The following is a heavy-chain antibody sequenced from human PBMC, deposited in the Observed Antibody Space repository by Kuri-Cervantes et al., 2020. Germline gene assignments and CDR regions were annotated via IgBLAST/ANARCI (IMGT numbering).Heavy chain of an antibody. J-gene: IGHJ6*03. D-gene: IGHD4-17*01. Sequence: SVKVSCKASGGTFSSYAISWVRQAPGQGLEWMGGIIPIFGTANYAQKFQGRVTITTDESTSTAYMELSSLRSEDTTVYYCATPGTNYGDYDYYYYYMDVWGKGTTVTVSS. CDR3: ATPGTNYGDYDYYYYYMDV. CDR2: IIPIFGTA. CDR1: GGTFSSYA. V-gene: IGHV1-69*05.